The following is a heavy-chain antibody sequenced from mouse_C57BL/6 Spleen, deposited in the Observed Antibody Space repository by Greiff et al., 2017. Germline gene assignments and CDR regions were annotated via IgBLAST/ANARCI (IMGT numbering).Heavy chain of an antibody. D-gene: IGHD1-1*01. CDR3: VRDRDPYYYGSSYPFAY. V-gene: IGHV10-3*01. J-gene: IGHJ3*01. CDR2: IRSKSSNYAT. Sequence: DVHLVESGGGLVQPKGSLKLSCAASGFTFNTYAMHWVRQAPGKGLEWVARIRSKSSNYATYYADSVKDRFTISRDDSQSMLYLQMNNLKTEDTAMYYCVRDRDPYYYGSSYPFAYWGQGTLVTVSA. CDR1: GFTFNTYA.